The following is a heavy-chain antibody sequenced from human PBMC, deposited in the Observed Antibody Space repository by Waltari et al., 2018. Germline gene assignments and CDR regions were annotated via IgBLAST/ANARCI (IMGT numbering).Heavy chain of an antibody. CDR3: ARLGRSGSYSNVYFV. CDR1: GGSISSYY. V-gene: IGHV4-59*08. Sequence: QVQLQESGPGLVKPSETLSLTCTVSGGSISSYYWSWIRQPPGKGLEWIGYIYYSGGTNYNPSLKSRVTISVDTSKNQFSLKLSSVTAADTAVYYCARLGRSGSYSNVYFVWGQGTLVTVSS. J-gene: IGHJ4*02. CDR2: IYYSGGT. D-gene: IGHD3-10*01.